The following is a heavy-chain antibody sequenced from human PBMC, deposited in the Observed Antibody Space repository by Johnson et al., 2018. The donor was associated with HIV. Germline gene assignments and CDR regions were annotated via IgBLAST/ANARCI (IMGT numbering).Heavy chain of an antibody. CDR3: AKDLYSSSWTNDAFDI. V-gene: IGHV3-7*01. D-gene: IGHD6-13*01. CDR1: GFTFSSYW. Sequence: VQLVESGGGLVQPGGSLRLSCAASGFTFSSYWMSWVRQAPGKGLEWVANIKQDGSEKYYVDSVKGRFTISRDNAKNSLYLQMNSLRAEDTAVYYCAKDLYSSSWTNDAFDIWGQGTMVTVSS. CDR2: IKQDGSEK. J-gene: IGHJ3*02.